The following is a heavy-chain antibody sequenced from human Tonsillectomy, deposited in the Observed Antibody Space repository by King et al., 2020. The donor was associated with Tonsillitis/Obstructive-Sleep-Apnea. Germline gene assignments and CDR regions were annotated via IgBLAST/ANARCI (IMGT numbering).Heavy chain of an antibody. CDR2: ISWVGGST. V-gene: IGHV3-43*01. CDR1: GFTFDDYT. D-gene: IGHD2-15*01. J-gene: IGHJ4*02. CDR3: AKGGTAAGTFDY. Sequence: VQLVESGGVVLQPGGSLRLSCAASGFTFDDYTMHWVRQAPGKGLEWVSLISWVGGSTYYADSVKGRFTISRDNSKNSLFLQMNSLGTEDTALYYCAKGGTAAGTFDYWGQGTLVTVSS.